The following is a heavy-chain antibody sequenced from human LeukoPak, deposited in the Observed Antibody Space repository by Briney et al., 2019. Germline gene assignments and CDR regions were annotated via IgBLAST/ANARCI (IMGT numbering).Heavy chain of an antibody. Sequence: GGSLRLSCAASGFAFSSYAMHWVRQAPGKGLEWVAVISYDGSNKYYPDSVKGRLTISRDNSKNTLYLQMNSLRAEDTAVYYCARGMAVASDDAFGFWGQGTLVTVSS. CDR3: ARGMAVASDDAFGF. V-gene: IGHV3-30*04. D-gene: IGHD6-19*01. J-gene: IGHJ3*01. CDR2: ISYDGSNK. CDR1: GFAFSSYA.